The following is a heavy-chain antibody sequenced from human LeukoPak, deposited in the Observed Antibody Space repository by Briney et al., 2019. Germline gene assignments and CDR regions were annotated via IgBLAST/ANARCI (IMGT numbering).Heavy chain of an antibody. CDR3: ARVRGSWVWDAFDI. D-gene: IGHD1-26*01. V-gene: IGHV4-59*01. CDR2: IYYSGST. Sequence: PSETLSLTCTVSGGSISSYYWSWIRQPPGKGLEWIGYIYYSGSTNYNPSLKSRVTISVDTSKNQFSLKLSSVTAADTAVYYCARVRGSWVWDAFDIWGQGTMVTVSS. J-gene: IGHJ3*02. CDR1: GGSISSYY.